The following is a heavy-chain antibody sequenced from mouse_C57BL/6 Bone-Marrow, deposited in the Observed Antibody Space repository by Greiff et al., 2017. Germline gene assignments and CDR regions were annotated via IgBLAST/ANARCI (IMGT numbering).Heavy chain of an antibody. J-gene: IGHJ2*01. D-gene: IGHD1-1*01. CDR2: IYPRSGNT. V-gene: IGHV1-81*01. CDR3: ARGDYYGSSLDY. Sequence: LQESGAELARPGASVKLSCKASGYTFTSYGISWVKQRTGQGLEWIGEIYPRSGNTYYNEKFKGKATLTADKSSSTAYMEIRSLTSEDSAVYFCARGDYYGSSLDYWGQGTTLTVSS. CDR1: GYTFTSYG.